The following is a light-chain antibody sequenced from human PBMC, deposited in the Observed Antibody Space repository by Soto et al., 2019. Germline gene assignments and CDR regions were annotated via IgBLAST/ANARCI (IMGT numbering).Light chain of an antibody. CDR2: VAS. J-gene: IGKJ1*01. V-gene: IGKV3-15*01. CDR3: QQYNNWWT. CDR1: QIVDSN. Sequence: EILMTQSPATLSVSTWERATLSCRASQIVDSNLACYQQKPGQPTMLLTYVASTRTYGIPARFGSSGSGTKFTLTNSSMQSEDFGVYYCQQYNNWWTFGQGTKVDI.